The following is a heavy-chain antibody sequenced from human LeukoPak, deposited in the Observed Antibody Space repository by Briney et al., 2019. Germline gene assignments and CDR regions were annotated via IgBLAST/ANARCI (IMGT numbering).Heavy chain of an antibody. Sequence: GGSLRLSCAASGFTFSNAWMSWVRQAPGKGLEWVGRIKSKTDGGTTDYAAPVKGRFTISRDDSKNTLYLQMNSLKTEDTAVYYCTTDIPNYYGSGYFGIDPWGQGTLVTVSS. V-gene: IGHV3-15*01. CDR1: GFTFSNAW. J-gene: IGHJ5*02. D-gene: IGHD3-10*01. CDR3: TTDIPNYYGSGYFGIDP. CDR2: IKSKTDGGTT.